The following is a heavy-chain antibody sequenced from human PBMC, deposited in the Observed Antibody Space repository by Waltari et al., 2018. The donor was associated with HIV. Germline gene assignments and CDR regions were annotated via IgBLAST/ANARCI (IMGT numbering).Heavy chain of an antibody. J-gene: IGHJ4*02. Sequence: EVQLVESGGGLVKPGESLILSCAASGFTLPNAWMSWVRQAPGKGLEWVGRIKSEDDGGTTDYAAPVKGRFTISRDDSKNALYLQMNSLKTEDTALYYCTSTGGGITDYWGQGTLVTVSS. CDR3: TSTGGGITDY. D-gene: IGHD2-15*01. CDR2: IKSEDDGGTT. V-gene: IGHV3-15*01. CDR1: GFTLPNAW.